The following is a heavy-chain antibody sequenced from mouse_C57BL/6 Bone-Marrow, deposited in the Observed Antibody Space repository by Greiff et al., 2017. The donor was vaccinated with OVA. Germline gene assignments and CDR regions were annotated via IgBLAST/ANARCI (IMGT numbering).Heavy chain of an antibody. CDR3: ARGDGSSFYAMDY. CDR2: ISSGSSTI. J-gene: IGHJ4*01. V-gene: IGHV5-17*01. Sequence: EVKLVESGGGLVKPGGSLKLSCAASGFTFSDYGMHWVRQAPEKGLEWVAYISSGSSTIYYADTVKGRFTISRDNAKNTLFLQMTSLRSEDTAMYYCARGDGSSFYAMDYWGQGTSVTVSS. CDR1: GFTFSDYG. D-gene: IGHD1-1*01.